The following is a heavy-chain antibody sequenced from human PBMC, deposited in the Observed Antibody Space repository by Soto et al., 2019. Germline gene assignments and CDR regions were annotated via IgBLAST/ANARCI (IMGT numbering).Heavy chain of an antibody. D-gene: IGHD3-22*01. CDR2: INWNSDDI. CDR3: AKVGSSGFLYGMDV. Sequence: GGSLRLSCAASGFIFDDYAMHWVRQAPGEGLEWVSGINWNSDDIGYADSVKGRFTISRDNAKNSLYLQMNSVRTEDTALYYCAKVGSSGFLYGMDVWGQGTTVTVSS. J-gene: IGHJ6*02. V-gene: IGHV3-9*01. CDR1: GFIFDDYA.